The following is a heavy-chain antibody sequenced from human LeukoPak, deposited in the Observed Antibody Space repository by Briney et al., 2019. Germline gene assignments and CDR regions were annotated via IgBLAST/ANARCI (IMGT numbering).Heavy chain of an antibody. CDR3: AKDLAVGTTPRVYAFDV. D-gene: IGHD1-26*01. Sequence: GRSLTLSCAASGFTFYDYAMHGVRQVPGKGGEGVGGVSRKSGTIAYGDSVKGRFTIFRDNARNSLYLQMNSVRTEDTALYYCAKDLAVGTTPRVYAFDVWGQGTMVTVS. CDR2: VSRKSGTI. V-gene: IGHV3-9*01. J-gene: IGHJ3*01. CDR1: GFTFYDYA.